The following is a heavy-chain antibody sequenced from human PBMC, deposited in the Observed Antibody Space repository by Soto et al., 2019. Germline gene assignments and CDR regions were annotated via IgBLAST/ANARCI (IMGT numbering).Heavy chain of an antibody. CDR1: GFTFDDYA. J-gene: IGHJ4*02. D-gene: IGHD6-19*01. CDR2: ISWNSGSI. Sequence: EVQLVESGGGLVQPGRSLRLSCAASGFTFDDYAMHWVRQAPGKGLEWVSGISWNSGSIGYADSVKGRFTISRDNAKDSLFLQMNSMRAEDTAFYYCAKDIGGYSSGSAFDYWGQGNLVTVSS. V-gene: IGHV3-9*01. CDR3: AKDIGGYSSGSAFDY.